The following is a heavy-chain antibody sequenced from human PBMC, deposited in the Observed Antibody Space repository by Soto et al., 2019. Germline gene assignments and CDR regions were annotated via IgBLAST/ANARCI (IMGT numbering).Heavy chain of an antibody. V-gene: IGHV3-21*01. J-gene: IGHJ4*02. CDR2: ISSTTNYI. CDR3: ARESEDLTSNFDY. CDR1: GFTFTRYS. Sequence: EVQLVESGGGLVKPGGSLSLSCAASGFTFTRYSMNWVRQAPGKGLEWVSSISSTTNYIYYADSMKVRFTVSRDNAKNSVYLEMNSLSAEDTAVYYCARESEDLTSNFDYWGQGTLVTVSS.